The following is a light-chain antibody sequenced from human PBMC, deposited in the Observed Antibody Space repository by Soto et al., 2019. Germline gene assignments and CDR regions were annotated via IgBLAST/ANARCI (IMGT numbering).Light chain of an antibody. Sequence: DIVMTQSPDSLAVSLGERATINCKSSQSVLYSSNNKNYLAWYQQKPGQPPKLLIYWASTLESGVPDRFSGSGSGTDFTLTISSLQAEDVAVYYCQQYYSTLWTFGQGTKVDIK. J-gene: IGKJ1*01. CDR2: WAS. CDR3: QQYYSTLWT. CDR1: QSVLYSSNNKNY. V-gene: IGKV4-1*01.